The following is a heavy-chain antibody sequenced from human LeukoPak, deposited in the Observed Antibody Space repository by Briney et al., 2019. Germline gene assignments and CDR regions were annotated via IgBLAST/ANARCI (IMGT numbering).Heavy chain of an antibody. Sequence: PSETLSLTCTVSGGSISSYYWSWIRQSPGKGLEWIGYIDYSGSTRYNPSLESRVTISVDTSKNQISLELSSVTAADTALHYCARHSTSDSGGSLPFDSWGQETLVTVSS. V-gene: IGHV4-59*08. CDR2: IDYSGST. CDR1: GGSISSYY. D-gene: IGHD3-22*01. J-gene: IGHJ4*02. CDR3: ARHSTSDSGGSLPFDS.